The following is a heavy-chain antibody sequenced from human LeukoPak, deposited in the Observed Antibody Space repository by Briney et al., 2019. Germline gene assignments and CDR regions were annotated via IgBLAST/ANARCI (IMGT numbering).Heavy chain of an antibody. CDR1: GFTFTSFY. Sequence: GGSLRLSCVASGFTFTSFYMSWVRQAPGKGLEWVANINLDGSEQYYVDSVKGRFTISRDNAKNSLYLQMNSLRAEDTAVYYCARVGSRADYGDSRYYYYYYGMDVWGQGTTVTVSS. D-gene: IGHD4-17*01. J-gene: IGHJ6*02. V-gene: IGHV3-7*01. CDR3: ARVGSRADYGDSRYYYYYYGMDV. CDR2: INLDGSEQ.